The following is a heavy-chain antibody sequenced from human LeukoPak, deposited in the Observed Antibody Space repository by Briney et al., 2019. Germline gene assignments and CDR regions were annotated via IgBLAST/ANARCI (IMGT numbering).Heavy chain of an antibody. Sequence: SETLSLTCTVSGGSISSSSYYWGWIRQPPGKGLEWIGSIYYSGSTYYNPSLKSRVTISVDTSKNQFSLKLSSVTAADTAVYYCASLDTGSGYLYYFDYWGQGTLVTVSS. CDR1: GGSISSSSYY. V-gene: IGHV4-39*01. CDR2: IYYSGST. J-gene: IGHJ4*02. D-gene: IGHD3-22*01. CDR3: ASLDTGSGYLYYFDY.